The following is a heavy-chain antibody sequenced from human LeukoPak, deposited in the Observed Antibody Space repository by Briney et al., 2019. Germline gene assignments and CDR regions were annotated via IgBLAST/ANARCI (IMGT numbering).Heavy chain of an antibody. D-gene: IGHD3-16*01. CDR3: ASLPGTTFGLDY. CDR2: INHSGST. V-gene: IGHV4-34*01. CDR1: GGSFSGYY. J-gene: IGHJ4*02. Sequence: SETLSLTCAVYGGSFSGYYWSWIRQPPGKGLEWIGEINHSGSTNYNPSLKSRVTISVDTSKNQFSLKLSSVTAADTAVYYCASLPGTTFGLDYWGQGTLVTVSS.